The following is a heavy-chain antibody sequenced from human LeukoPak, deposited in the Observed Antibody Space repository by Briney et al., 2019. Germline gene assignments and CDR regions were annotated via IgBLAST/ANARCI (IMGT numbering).Heavy chain of an antibody. CDR2: ISGSGVTT. CDR3: VKKVVVGATSPYSDFQD. V-gene: IGHV3-23*01. J-gene: IGHJ1*01. CDR1: GFTFSSYA. D-gene: IGHD1-26*01. Sequence: GGSLRLSCIASGFTFSSYAMGWVRLAPGKGLDWVSAISGSGVTTHYAGSVQGRFSISRDNSKNTLYLQMNSLRVEDTALYYCVKKVVVGATSPYSDFQDWGQGTLVTVSS.